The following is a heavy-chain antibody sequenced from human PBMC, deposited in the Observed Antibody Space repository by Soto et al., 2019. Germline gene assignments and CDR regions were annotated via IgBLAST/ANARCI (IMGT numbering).Heavy chain of an antibody. CDR2: IIPIFGTA. D-gene: IGHD3-3*01. Sequence: QVQLVQSGAEVKKPGSSVKVSCKASGGTFSSYAISWVRQAPGQGLEWMGGIIPIFGTANYAQKFQGRVTITADESTSTAYMELGSLRSEDTAVYYWARWGINYYDQSGWFDPWGQGTLVTVSS. V-gene: IGHV1-69*12. J-gene: IGHJ5*02. CDR3: ARWGINYYDQSGWFDP. CDR1: GGTFSSYA.